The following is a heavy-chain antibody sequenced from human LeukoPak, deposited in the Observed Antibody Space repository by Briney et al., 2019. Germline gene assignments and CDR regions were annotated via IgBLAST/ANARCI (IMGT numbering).Heavy chain of an antibody. J-gene: IGHJ4*02. D-gene: IGHD6-19*01. CDR2: ISGSGGST. CDR1: GFTFSSYA. V-gene: IGHV3-23*01. CDR3: AKDGGYTSGWGYYFDY. Sequence: GGSLRLSCAASGFTFSSYAMSWVRQAPGKGLEWVSAISGSGGSTYYADSVKGRFTISRDNSKNTLYLQMNSLRAEDTAVYYCAKDGGYTSGWGYYFDYWGQGTLATVSS.